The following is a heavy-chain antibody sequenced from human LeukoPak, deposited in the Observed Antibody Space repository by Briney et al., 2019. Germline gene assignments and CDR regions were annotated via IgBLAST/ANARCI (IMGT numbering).Heavy chain of an antibody. D-gene: IGHD2-8*01. V-gene: IGHV4-61*01. CDR3: AREMRSGWYYFDY. CDR1: GGSVSSGSYY. CDR2: IYYSGST. J-gene: IGHJ4*02. Sequence: SETLSLTCTVSGGSVSSGSYYWSWIRQPPGKGLEWLGYIYYSGSTNYNPSLKSRVTISVDTSKNQFSLKLSSVTAADTAVYYCAREMRSGWYYFDYWGQGTLVTVSS.